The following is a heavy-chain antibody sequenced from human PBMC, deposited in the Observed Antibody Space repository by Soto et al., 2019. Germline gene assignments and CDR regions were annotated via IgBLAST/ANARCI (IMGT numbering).Heavy chain of an antibody. Sequence: QVQLQESGPGLVKPSETLSLTCTVSGGSVSSGSYYWSWIRQPPGKGLEWIGYIYYSGSTNYNPSLKSRVTISVDTSKNQISLKLSSVTAADTAVYYCAMGRWRFDPWGQGTLVTVSS. CDR2: IYYSGST. D-gene: IGHD4-17*01. CDR3: AMGRWRFDP. CDR1: GGSVSSGSYY. J-gene: IGHJ5*02. V-gene: IGHV4-61*01.